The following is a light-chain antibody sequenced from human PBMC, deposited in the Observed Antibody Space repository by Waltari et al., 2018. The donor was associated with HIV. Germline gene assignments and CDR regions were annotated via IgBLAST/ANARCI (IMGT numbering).Light chain of an antibody. CDR1: SSDVGGYNY. Sequence: QSALTQPPSASGSPGQSVTISCTGTSSDVGGYNYVSWYQQYPGKAPKVMIFEASTRPSGVPDRFSGSRSGNTASLTVSGLQAEDEADYYCSSYAGSNNWVFGGGTKLTVL. CDR2: EAS. CDR3: SSYAGSNNWV. J-gene: IGLJ3*02. V-gene: IGLV2-8*01.